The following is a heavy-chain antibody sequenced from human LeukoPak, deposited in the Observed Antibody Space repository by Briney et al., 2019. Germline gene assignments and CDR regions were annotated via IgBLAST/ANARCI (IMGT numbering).Heavy chain of an antibody. D-gene: IGHD3-16*01. V-gene: IGHV3-23*01. Sequence: GGSLRLSCAASGFTFSSYWMHWVRQAPGKGLEWVSAISGSGGSTYYADSVKGRFTISRDNSKNTLYLQMNSLRAEDTAVYYCAKHRGGYYYYMDVWGKGTTVTVSS. CDR3: AKHRGGYYYYMDV. CDR1: GFTFSSYW. J-gene: IGHJ6*03. CDR2: ISGSGGST.